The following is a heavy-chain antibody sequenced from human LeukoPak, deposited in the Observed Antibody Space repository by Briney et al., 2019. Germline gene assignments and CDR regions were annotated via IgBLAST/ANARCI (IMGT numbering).Heavy chain of an antibody. CDR2: IYHSGSA. CDR1: GYSISSGYY. D-gene: IGHD3-22*01. Sequence: SETLSLTCGVSGYSISSGYYWGWIRQPPGKGLEWIGSIYHSGSAYYNPSLKSRATISVDTSKNQFSLKLSSVTAADTAVYYCARDGPTYYYDNSGHYYDYWGQGTLVTVSS. V-gene: IGHV4-38-2*02. J-gene: IGHJ4*02. CDR3: ARDGPTYYYDNSGHYYDY.